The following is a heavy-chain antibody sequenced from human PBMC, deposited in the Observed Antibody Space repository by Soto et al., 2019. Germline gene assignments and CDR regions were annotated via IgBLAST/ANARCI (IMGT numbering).Heavy chain of an antibody. D-gene: IGHD3-22*01. V-gene: IGHV4-59*12. CDR3: ARARAGSGYSKYYYYYYGMDV. CDR1: GGSFSENY. Sequence: SETLSLTCDVSGGSFSENYWTWIRQYPGKGLEWIGYIYYSGSTNYNPSLKSRVTISVDTSKNQFSLKLSSVTAADTAVYYCARARAGSGYSKYYYYYYGMDVWGQGTTVTVSS. J-gene: IGHJ6*02. CDR2: IYYSGST.